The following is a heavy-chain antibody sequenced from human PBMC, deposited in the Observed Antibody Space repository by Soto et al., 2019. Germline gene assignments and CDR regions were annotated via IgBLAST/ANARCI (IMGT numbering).Heavy chain of an antibody. Sequence: GGSLRLSCAASGFTVSSNYMSWVRQAPGKGLEWVSVIYSGGSTYYADSVKGRFTISRDNSKDTLYLQMNSLRAEDTAVYYCARLAAAGTFYYYGMDVWGQGTTVTAAS. CDR3: ARLAAAGTFYYYGMDV. J-gene: IGHJ6*01. CDR1: GFTVSSNY. CDR2: IYSGGST. V-gene: IGHV3-66*01. D-gene: IGHD6-13*01.